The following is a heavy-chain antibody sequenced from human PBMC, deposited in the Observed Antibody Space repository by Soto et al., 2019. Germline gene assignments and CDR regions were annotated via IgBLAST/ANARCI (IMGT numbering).Heavy chain of an antibody. Sequence: QVQLVQSGAEVKKHGSSVKVSCKASGGTFSSYAISWVRQAPGQGLEWMGGIIPIFGTAHYAQKFQGRVTITADESTSTAYMELSSLRSEDTAVYYCATVSGFGELNDYYGMDVWGQGTTVTVSS. J-gene: IGHJ6*02. V-gene: IGHV1-69*01. CDR2: IIPIFGTA. CDR1: GGTFSSYA. CDR3: ATVSGFGELNDYYGMDV. D-gene: IGHD3-10*01.